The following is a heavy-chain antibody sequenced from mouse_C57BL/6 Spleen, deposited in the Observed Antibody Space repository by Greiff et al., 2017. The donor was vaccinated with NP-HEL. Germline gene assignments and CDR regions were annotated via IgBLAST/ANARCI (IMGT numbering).Heavy chain of an antibody. CDR3: ARKNYGSSPFAY. V-gene: IGHV1-18*01. Sequence: EVKLQESGPELVKPGASVKIPCKASGYTFTDYIMAWVKQSHGKSLEWIGDINPNNGGTIYNQKFKGKATLTVDKSSSTAYMELRSLTSEDTAVYYCARKNYGSSPFAYWGQGTLVTVSA. J-gene: IGHJ3*01. CDR1: GYTFTDYI. D-gene: IGHD1-1*01. CDR2: INPNNGGT.